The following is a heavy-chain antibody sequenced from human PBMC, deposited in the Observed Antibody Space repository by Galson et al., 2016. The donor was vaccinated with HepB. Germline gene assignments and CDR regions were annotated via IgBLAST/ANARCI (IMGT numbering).Heavy chain of an antibody. CDR3: ARHSDSSSGPYYAMDV. Sequence: SETLSLTCNVSGDSISGYYWTWVRQPPGKGLEWIGYIYYSGDTNYNPSLKSRVTISVDTSKNHFSLKLTSVTTSDTAVYFCARHSDSSSGPYYAMDVWGQGTTVIVSS. CDR1: GDSISGYY. V-gene: IGHV4-59*01. J-gene: IGHJ6*02. D-gene: IGHD6-13*01. CDR2: IYYSGDT.